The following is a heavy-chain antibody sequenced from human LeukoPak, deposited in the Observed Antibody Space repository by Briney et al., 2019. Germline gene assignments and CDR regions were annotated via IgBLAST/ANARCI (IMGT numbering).Heavy chain of an antibody. CDR3: ARAGYCSSTTCPDAFDI. Sequence: SETLSLTCTVSGGSITSSSYYWGWIRQPPGKGLEWIGSIYYRGRTYYNPSLKSRVTISVDTSKNQVSLKLSSVTAADTAVYYCARAGYCSSTTCPDAFDIWGQGTKVTVSS. CDR1: GGSITSSSYY. J-gene: IGHJ3*02. CDR2: IYYRGRT. V-gene: IGHV4-39*07. D-gene: IGHD2-2*01.